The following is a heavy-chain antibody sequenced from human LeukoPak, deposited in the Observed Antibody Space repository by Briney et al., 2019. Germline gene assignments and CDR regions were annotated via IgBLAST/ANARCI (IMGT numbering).Heavy chain of an antibody. CDR1: GFPFSNYW. J-gene: IGHJ4*02. CDR3: AGGYYAGY. V-gene: IGHV3-7*04. CDR2: INEDGSRK. D-gene: IGHD2-2*01. Sequence: PGGSLRLSCVGSGFPFSNYWINWVRQAPGKGLEWVGNINEDGSRKNYADSVKGRFTISRDNSKNSLYLQMDSLRAEDTALYYCAGGYYAGYWGQGTQVTVSS.